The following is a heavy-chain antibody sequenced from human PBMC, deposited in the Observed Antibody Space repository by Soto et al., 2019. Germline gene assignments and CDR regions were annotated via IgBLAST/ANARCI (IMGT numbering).Heavy chain of an antibody. J-gene: IGHJ6*04. V-gene: IGHV5-51*01. CDR1: GDSFTSYW. Sequence: GESVKISCKGSGDSFTSYWIGWVRQMPGKGLEWMGIIYPGDSDTRYSPSFQGQVTISADKSISTAYLQWSSLKASDTDMYYCARRDLGFGGLYGMDVWGKGTTVTVSS. D-gene: IGHD3-10*01. CDR3: ARRDLGFGGLYGMDV. CDR2: IYPGDSDT.